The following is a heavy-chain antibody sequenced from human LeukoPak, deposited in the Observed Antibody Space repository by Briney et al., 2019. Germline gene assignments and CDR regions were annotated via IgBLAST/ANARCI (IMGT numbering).Heavy chain of an antibody. V-gene: IGHV3-7*04. Sequence: TGGSLRLSCAASGFTFSSYWMSWVRQVPGKGLEWVANIKQDGSQTYYVDSVKGRFTISRDNAKNSLYLQMNTLRVEDTAVYYCAWGAILDYWGQGTLITVSS. J-gene: IGHJ4*02. CDR1: GFTFSSYW. CDR3: AWGAILDY. CDR2: IKQDGSQT. D-gene: IGHD3-9*01.